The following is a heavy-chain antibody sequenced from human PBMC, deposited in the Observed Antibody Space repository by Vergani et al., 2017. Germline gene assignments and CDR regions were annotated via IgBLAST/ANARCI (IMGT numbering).Heavy chain of an antibody. D-gene: IGHD1-14*01. CDR2: ISYDGSNK. J-gene: IGHJ6*03. Sequence: QVQLVESGGGVVQPGRSLRLSCAASGFTFSSYGMHWVRQAPGKGLEWVAVISYDGSNKYYADSVKGRFTISRDNSKNTLYLQMNSLRAEDTAVYYCAKDYHLGYYHYYMDVWGKGTTVTVSS. V-gene: IGHV3-30*18. CDR1: GFTFSSYG. CDR3: AKDYHLGYYHYYMDV.